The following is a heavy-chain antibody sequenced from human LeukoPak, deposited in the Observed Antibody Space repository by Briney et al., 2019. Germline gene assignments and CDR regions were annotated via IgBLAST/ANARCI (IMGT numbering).Heavy chain of an antibody. J-gene: IGHJ4*02. D-gene: IGHD3-22*01. CDR2: ISGSGGST. CDR3: AKDGPHYYDSSGYIDY. CDR1: GFTFSSYA. Sequence: GGSLRLSCAASGFTFSSYAMSWVRQAPGKGLEWVSAISGSGGSTYYADSVKGRFTISRDNSKNTPYLQMNSLRAEDTAVYYCAKDGPHYYDSSGYIDYWGQGTLVTVSS. V-gene: IGHV3-23*01.